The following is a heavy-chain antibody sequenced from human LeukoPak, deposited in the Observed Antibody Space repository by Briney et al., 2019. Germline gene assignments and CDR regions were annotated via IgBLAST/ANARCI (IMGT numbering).Heavy chain of an antibody. D-gene: IGHD3-22*01. V-gene: IGHV4-30-2*01. CDR1: GGSISSGGYS. J-gene: IGHJ3*02. Sequence: PSQTLSLTCAVSGGSISSGGYSWSWIRQPPGKGLEWIGYIYHSGSTYYNPSLKSRVTISVDRSKNQFSLKLSSVTAADTAVYYCARDGRITMIVVVTRGAFDIWGQGTMVTVSS. CDR2: IYHSGST. CDR3: ARDGRITMIVVVTRGAFDI.